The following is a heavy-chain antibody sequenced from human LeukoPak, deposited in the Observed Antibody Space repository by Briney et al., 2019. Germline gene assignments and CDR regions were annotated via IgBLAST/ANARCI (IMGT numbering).Heavy chain of an antibody. V-gene: IGHV3-23*01. CDR1: GFTFNNYV. CDR3: AKGGLGCSSTSCFDY. D-gene: IGHD2-2*01. J-gene: IGHJ4*02. Sequence: GGSLRLSCAASGFTFNNYVMSWVRQAPGKGLEWVSLISGSGDRTYYADSVKGRFTISRDNSKNTLYLQMNSLRAEDTAVYYCAKGGLGCSSTSCFDYWGQGTLVTVSS. CDR2: ISGSGDRT.